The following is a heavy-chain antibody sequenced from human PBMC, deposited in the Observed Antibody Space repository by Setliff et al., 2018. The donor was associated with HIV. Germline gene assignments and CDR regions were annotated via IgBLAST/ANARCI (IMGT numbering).Heavy chain of an antibody. CDR2: IFSNDEK. V-gene: IGHV2-26*02. CDR3: ARIRDYYYMDV. CDR1: GFSLSNARRG. Sequence: SGPTLVNPTETLTLTCTVSGFSLSNARRGVNWIRQPPGKALEWLAHIFSNDEKFYSTSLKSRLTISKDTSKSQVVLTMANMDPVDTATYYCARIRDYYYMDVWGKGTTVTVSS. J-gene: IGHJ6*03.